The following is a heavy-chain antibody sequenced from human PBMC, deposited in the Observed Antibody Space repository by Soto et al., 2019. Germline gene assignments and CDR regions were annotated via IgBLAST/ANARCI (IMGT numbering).Heavy chain of an antibody. CDR3: ARSPHYDILTGYSWFDP. V-gene: IGHV4-39*01. CDR2: IYYSGST. CDR1: GGSITSSSYY. D-gene: IGHD3-9*01. J-gene: IGHJ5*02. Sequence: PSETLSLTCTVSGGSITSSSYYWGWIRQPPGKGLEWIGTIYYSGSTYYNPSLKSRVTISRDNAKNSLYLQMNSLRAEDTAVYYCARSPHYDILTGYSWFDPWGQGTLVTVSS.